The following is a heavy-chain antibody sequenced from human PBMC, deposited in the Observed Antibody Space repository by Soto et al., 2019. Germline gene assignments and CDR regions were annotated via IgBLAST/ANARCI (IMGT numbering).Heavy chain of an antibody. V-gene: IGHV1-2*02. CDR1: GYSFSDYY. Sequence: ASVKVSCKAGGYSFSDYYIQWVRQVPGQGLEYMGWISPKSGGAAYAQKFQGRVTMTRDTSFKLVYMEMSGLMSDDTAVYYCVIDARGRRGPDSMHIWDQGTTLTVS. CDR3: VIDARGRRGPDSMHI. D-gene: IGHD2-15*01. J-gene: IGHJ6*02. CDR2: ISPKSGGA.